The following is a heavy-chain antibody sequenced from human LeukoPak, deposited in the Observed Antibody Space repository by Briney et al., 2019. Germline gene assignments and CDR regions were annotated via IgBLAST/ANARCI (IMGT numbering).Heavy chain of an antibody. CDR3: ARGGVVDYYYYGMDV. CDR1: GYTFTGYY. D-gene: IGHD2-2*01. V-gene: IGHV1-2*04. Sequence: ASVKVSCKASGYTFTGYYMHWVRQAPGQGLEWMGWINPNSGGINYAQKFQGWVTMTRDTSISTAYMELSRLRSDDTAVYYCARGGVVDYYYYGMDVWGQGTTVTVSS. CDR2: INPNSGGI. J-gene: IGHJ6*02.